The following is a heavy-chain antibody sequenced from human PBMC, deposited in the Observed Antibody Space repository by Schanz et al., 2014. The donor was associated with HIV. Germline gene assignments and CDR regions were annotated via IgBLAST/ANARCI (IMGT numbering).Heavy chain of an antibody. V-gene: IGHV3-30*18. CDR1: GFTFSSYG. J-gene: IGHJ4*02. D-gene: IGHD1-20*01. CDR3: AKDQGDVSGTPFDY. CDR2: ISYDGINK. Sequence: VQLVESGGGLVKPGGSLRLSCAASGFTFSSYGMHWVRQAPGKGLEWVAVISYDGINKYYADSVKGRFTISRDNSKNTLYLQMNSLRAEDTAVYYCAKDQGDVSGTPFDYWGQGTLVTVSS.